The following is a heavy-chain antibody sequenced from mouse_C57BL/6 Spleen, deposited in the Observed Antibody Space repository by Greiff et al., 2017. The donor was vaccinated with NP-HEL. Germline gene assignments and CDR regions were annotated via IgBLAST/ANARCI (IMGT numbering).Heavy chain of an antibody. CDR3: ARWLHYYAMDY. CDR2: IYPGDGDT. V-gene: IGHV1-82*01. Sequence: QVQLKESGPELVKPGASVKISCKASGYAFSSSWMNWVKQRPGKGLEWIGRIYPGDGDTNYNGKFKGKATLTADKSSSTAYMQLSSLTSEDSAVYFCARWLHYYAMDYWGQGTSVTVSS. D-gene: IGHD2-2*01. CDR1: GYAFSSSW. J-gene: IGHJ4*01.